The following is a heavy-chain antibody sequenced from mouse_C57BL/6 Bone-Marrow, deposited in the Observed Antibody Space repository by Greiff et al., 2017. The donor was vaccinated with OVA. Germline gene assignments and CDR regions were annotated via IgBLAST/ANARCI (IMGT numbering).Heavy chain of an antibody. Sequence: EVKLEESGGGLVQPGGSMKLSCVASGFTFSNYWMNWVRQSPEKGLEWVAQIRLKSDNYATHYAESVKGRFTISRDDSKSSVYLQMNNLRAEDTGIYYCTEGYYKPFAYWGQGTLVTVSA. CDR1: GFTFSNYW. V-gene: IGHV6-3*01. CDR2: IRLKSDNYAT. D-gene: IGHD2-12*01. J-gene: IGHJ3*01. CDR3: TEGYYKPFAY.